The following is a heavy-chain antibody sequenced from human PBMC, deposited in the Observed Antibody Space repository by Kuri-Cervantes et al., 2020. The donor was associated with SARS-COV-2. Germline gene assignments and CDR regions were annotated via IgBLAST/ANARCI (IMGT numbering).Heavy chain of an antibody. J-gene: IGHJ4*02. CDR2: ISGSGGNNGRT. CDR1: GFTFSNHG. Sequence: GESLKISCVGSGFTFSNHGMSWVRQVPGKGLEWVSGISGSGGNNGRTYYADSVKGRFTISRDDPMNTLYLQMNSLRAEDTAVYYCARGSKVLRFLEWLTWGQGTPVTVSS. V-gene: IGHV3-23*01. CDR3: ARGSKVLRFLEWLT. D-gene: IGHD3-3*01.